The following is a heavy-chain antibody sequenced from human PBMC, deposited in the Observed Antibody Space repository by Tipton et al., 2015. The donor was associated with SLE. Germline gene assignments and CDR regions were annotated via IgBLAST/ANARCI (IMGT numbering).Heavy chain of an antibody. V-gene: IGHV4-39*01. CDR3: ARRSYYDFWSGYYFQH. CDR1: GGSISSSSYY. Sequence: TLSLTCTVSGGSISSSSYYWGWIRQPPGKGLEWIGSIYYSGSTYYNPSLKSRVTISVDTSKSQFSLKLSSVTAADTAVYYCARRSYYDFWSGYYFQHWGQGTLVTVSS. J-gene: IGHJ1*01. CDR2: IYYSGST. D-gene: IGHD3-3*01.